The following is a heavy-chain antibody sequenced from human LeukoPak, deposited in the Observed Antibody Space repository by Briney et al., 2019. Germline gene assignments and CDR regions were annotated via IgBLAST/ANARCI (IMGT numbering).Heavy chain of an antibody. Sequence: ASVKVSCKASGYTFTSYAMHWVRQAPGQRLEWMGWINAGNGNTKYSQKFQGRVTITRDTSTSTAYMELSSLRSEDTAVYYCAREGIAAAGTGFDAFDIWGQGTMVTVSS. V-gene: IGHV1-3*01. CDR3: AREGIAAAGTGFDAFDI. J-gene: IGHJ3*02. D-gene: IGHD6-13*01. CDR2: INAGNGNT. CDR1: GYTFTSYA.